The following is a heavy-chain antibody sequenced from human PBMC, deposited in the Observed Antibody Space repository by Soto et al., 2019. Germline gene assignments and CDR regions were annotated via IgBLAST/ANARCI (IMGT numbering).Heavy chain of an antibody. CDR1: GGTFSSYA. J-gene: IGHJ6*02. D-gene: IGHD2-21*02. V-gene: IGHV1-69*13. CDR2: IIPIFGTA. Sequence: GASVKVSCKASGGTFSSYAISWVRQAPGQGLEWMGGIIPIFGTANYAQKFQGRVTITADESTSTAYMELSSLRSEDTAVYYCAREGYCGGDCSPVNRGYYYGMDVWGQGTTVTVSS. CDR3: AREGYCGGDCSPVNRGYYYGMDV.